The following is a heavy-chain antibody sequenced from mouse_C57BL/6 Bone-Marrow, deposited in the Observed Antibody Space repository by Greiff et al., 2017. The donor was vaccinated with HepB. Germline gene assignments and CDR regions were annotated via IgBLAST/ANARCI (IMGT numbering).Heavy chain of an antibody. CDR3: TLITTVVDYVDY. CDR1: GFNIKDDY. V-gene: IGHV14-4*01. Sequence: EVQLQQSGAELVRPGASVKLSCTASGFNIKDDYMHWVKQRPEQGLEWIGWIDPENGDTEYASKFQGKATITADTSSNTAYLQLSSLTSEDTAVYYCTLITTVVDYVDYWGQGTTLTVSS. D-gene: IGHD1-1*01. J-gene: IGHJ2*01. CDR2: IDPENGDT.